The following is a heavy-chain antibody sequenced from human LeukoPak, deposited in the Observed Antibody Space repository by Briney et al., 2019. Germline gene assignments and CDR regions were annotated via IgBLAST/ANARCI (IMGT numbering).Heavy chain of an antibody. CDR3: ARGVVVVPAAMHGMDV. V-gene: IGHV3-11*01. J-gene: IGHJ6*02. Sequence: GGSLRLSCAASGFTFSDYYMSWIRQAPGKGLEWVSYISSSGSTIYYADSVKGRFTISRDNAKNSLYLQMNSLRAEDTAVYYCARGVVVVPAAMHGMDVWGQGTTVTVSS. CDR2: ISSSGSTI. CDR1: GFTFSDYY. D-gene: IGHD2-2*01.